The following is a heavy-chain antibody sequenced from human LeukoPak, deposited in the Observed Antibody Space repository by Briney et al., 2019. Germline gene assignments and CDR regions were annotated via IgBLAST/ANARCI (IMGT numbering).Heavy chain of an antibody. V-gene: IGHV1-69*05. CDR2: IIPIFGTA. CDR1: GGTFSSYA. CDR3: ARAAATVTRHLDY. J-gene: IGHJ4*02. Sequence: SEKVSCKASGGTFSSYAISWVRQAPGQGLEWMGGIIPIFGTANYAQKFQGRVTITTDESTSTAYMELSSLRSEDTAVYYCARAAATVTRHLDYWGQGTLVTVSS. D-gene: IGHD4-17*01.